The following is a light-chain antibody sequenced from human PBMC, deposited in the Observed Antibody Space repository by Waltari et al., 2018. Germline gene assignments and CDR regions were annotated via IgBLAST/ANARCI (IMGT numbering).Light chain of an antibody. CDR3: TAHGPGSATI. J-gene: IGLJ1*01. CDR2: NVS. V-gene: IGLV2-14*03. Sequence: QSAVTQPVSVSGSPGQSITLSFPGLSSDIGAFKYVSWYQQPPGDAPKVIIYNVSERPSGVSNRFSGSKSGNTASLTISGLQTEDEADYYCTAHGPGSATIFGTGTRVSVL. CDR1: SSDIGAFKY.